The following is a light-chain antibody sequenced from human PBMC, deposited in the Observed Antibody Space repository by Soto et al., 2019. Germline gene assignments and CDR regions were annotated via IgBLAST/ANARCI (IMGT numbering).Light chain of an antibody. CDR3: QQYENFPIT. CDR2: DAS. J-gene: IGKJ5*01. Sequence: DIQLTQSPSFPSASVGDRVTITCRASQSISRWLAWYQQKPGKAPKLLIYDASNMETGVPSRFTGSGSGTDFTFTISSLQPEDIATYYCQQYENFPITFGQGTRLEIK. V-gene: IGKV1-33*01. CDR1: QSISRW.